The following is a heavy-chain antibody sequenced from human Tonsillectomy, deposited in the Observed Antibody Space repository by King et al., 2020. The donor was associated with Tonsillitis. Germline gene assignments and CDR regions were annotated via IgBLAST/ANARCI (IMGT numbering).Heavy chain of an antibody. CDR1: GDSMNIYY. CDR2: NYPSGRT. CDR3: ARVAYCGGDCYRTLWYFDL. J-gene: IGHJ2*01. D-gene: IGHD2-21*02. V-gene: IGHV4-4*07. Sequence: VQLQESGPGLVKPSETLSLTCTVSGDSMNIYYWNWIRQPAGKGLEWIGRNYPSGRTNNNPSLRSRVTMSIDTSKKQFSLNLSSVTAADTAIYYCARVAYCGGDCYRTLWYFDLWGRGTLVTVSS.